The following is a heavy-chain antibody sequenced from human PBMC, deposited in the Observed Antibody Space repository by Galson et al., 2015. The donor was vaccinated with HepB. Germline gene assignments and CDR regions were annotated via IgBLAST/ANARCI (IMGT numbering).Heavy chain of an antibody. CDR2: ISYDGSNK. Sequence: SLRLSCAASGFTFSSYAMHWVRQAPGKGLEWVAVISYDGSNKYYADSVKGRFTISRDNSKNTLYLQMNSLRAEDTAVYYCARDNGFGEPYFDYWGQGTLVTVSS. V-gene: IGHV3-30-3*01. D-gene: IGHD3-10*01. CDR1: GFTFSSYA. J-gene: IGHJ4*02. CDR3: ARDNGFGEPYFDY.